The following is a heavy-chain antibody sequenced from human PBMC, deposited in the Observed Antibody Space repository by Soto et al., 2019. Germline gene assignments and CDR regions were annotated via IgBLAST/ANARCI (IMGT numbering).Heavy chain of an antibody. CDR2: TYYSGTT. V-gene: IGHV4-61*01. J-gene: IGHJ3*02. D-gene: IGHD3-10*01. Sequence: QVQLQESGPGLVKPSETLSLTCSVSGGSVSSGNYCWSLIRQPPGKGLEWIGYTYYSGTTAYNPPLTSRATISVDMSKHRFYLRLTSVTAAVTAVYYCARGGTIYGANAFAIWGPGTVVTVSS. CDR1: GGSVSSGNYC. CDR3: ARGGTIYGANAFAI.